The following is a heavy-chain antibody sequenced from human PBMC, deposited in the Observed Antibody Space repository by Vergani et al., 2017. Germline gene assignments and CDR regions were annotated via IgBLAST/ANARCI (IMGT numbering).Heavy chain of an antibody. CDR3: ARDLLPNYDFWSGYSHAYYYYYGMDV. CDR2: INSDGSST. CDR1: GFSFSGYW. D-gene: IGHD3-3*01. J-gene: IGHJ6*02. Sequence: EVQLVESGGGLIHPGGSLRLSCEGSGFSFSGYWMHWVRQSPEKGLVWVSRINSDGSSTSYADSVKGRFTISRDNAKNTLYLQMNSLRAEDTAVYYCARDLLPNYDFWSGYSHAYYYYYGMDVWGQGTTVTVSS. V-gene: IGHV3-74*01.